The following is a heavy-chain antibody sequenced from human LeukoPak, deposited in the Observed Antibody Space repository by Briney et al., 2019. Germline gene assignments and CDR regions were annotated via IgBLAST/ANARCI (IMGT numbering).Heavy chain of an antibody. CDR3: AREYCSSTSCYGVDY. J-gene: IGHJ4*02. CDR1: GYTLSSYG. Sequence: SVKVSCKPSGYTLSSYGISWVRQAPGQGLEWMGWISSYNSNTNHVQKFQGRVTMTTDTSTSTAYMELRSLRSDDTAVYYCAREYCSSTSCYGVDYWGQGTLVSVSS. CDR2: ISSYNSNT. D-gene: IGHD2-2*01. V-gene: IGHV1-18*01.